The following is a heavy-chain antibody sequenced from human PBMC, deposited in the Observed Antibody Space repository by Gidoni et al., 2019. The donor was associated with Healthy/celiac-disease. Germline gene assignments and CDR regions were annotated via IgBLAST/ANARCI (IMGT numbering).Heavy chain of an antibody. Sequence: EVQLVESGGGVVRPGGSLRLSCAASGFTFDDYGMSWVRQAPGKGMEGGLGMNWNGGRTGYADSVKGRFTISRDKAKNSLYLQMNRLRAEDTALYYCARTPDYGDYGYFDYWGQGTLVTVSS. J-gene: IGHJ4*02. CDR2: MNWNGGRT. V-gene: IGHV3-20*04. CDR3: ARTPDYGDYGYFDY. CDR1: GFTFDDYG. D-gene: IGHD4-17*01.